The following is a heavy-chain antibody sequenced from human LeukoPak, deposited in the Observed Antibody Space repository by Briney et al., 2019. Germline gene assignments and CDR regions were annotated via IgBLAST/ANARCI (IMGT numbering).Heavy chain of an antibody. Sequence: TGGSLRLSCATSGFMFSSYDMHWVRQGTGKGLEWVSGIGTGGDTYYPDSVKGRFTISRENAKKSLFLQMNSLRAEDTAVYYCGRGNSFDFWGQGTLVTVSS. V-gene: IGHV3-13*01. CDR1: GFMFSSYD. CDR2: IGTGGDT. CDR3: GRGNSFDF. J-gene: IGHJ4*02.